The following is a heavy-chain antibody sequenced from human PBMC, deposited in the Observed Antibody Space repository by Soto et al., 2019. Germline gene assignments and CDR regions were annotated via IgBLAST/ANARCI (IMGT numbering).Heavy chain of an antibody. V-gene: IGHV3-30*18. CDR2: ISYDGSNK. CDR3: AKGDTAMAPDY. J-gene: IGHJ4*02. Sequence: QVQMVETGGGGVQPGRPLRLPCEAPGFPFSGYGMNGVRQAPGKGLEWVAVISYDGSNKYYADSVKGRFTISRDNSKNTLYLQMNSLRAEDTAVYYCAKGDTAMAPDYWGQGTLVTVSS. D-gene: IGHD5-18*01. CDR1: GFPFSGYG.